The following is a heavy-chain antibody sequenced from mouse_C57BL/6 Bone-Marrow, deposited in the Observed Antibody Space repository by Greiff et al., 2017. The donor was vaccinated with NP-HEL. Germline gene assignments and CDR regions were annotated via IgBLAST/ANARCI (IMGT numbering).Heavy chain of an antibody. CDR3: ARSGSSLAD. D-gene: IGHD1-1*01. CDR2: INPSSGYT. CDR1: GYTFTSYW. V-gene: IGHV1-7*01. J-gene: IGHJ3*01. Sequence: VQLQQSGAELVKPGASVKLSCKASGYTFTSYWMHWVKQRPGQGLAWIGYINPSSGYTKYNQKFKDKATLTADKSSSTAYMQLSSQTYDDSAVYYCARSGSSLADWGQGTLVTVSA.